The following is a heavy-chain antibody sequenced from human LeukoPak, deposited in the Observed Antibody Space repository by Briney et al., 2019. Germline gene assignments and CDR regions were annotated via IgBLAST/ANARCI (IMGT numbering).Heavy chain of an antibody. CDR1: DYSMSSGYY. Sequence: SETLSLTCAVSDYSMSSGYYWGWIRQPPAKGLEWIGCIYHSGRTFYNPSLKSRVTISVDTSKNQLSLKLSSVTAADTAVYYCARQGGSSSPYYYSYMDVWGKGTTVTVSS. D-gene: IGHD6-13*01. CDR3: ARQGGSSSPYYYSYMDV. J-gene: IGHJ6*03. CDR2: IYHSGRT. V-gene: IGHV4-38-2*01.